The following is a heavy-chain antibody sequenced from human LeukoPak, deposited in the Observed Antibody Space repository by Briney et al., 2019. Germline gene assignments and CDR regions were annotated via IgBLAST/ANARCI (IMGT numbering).Heavy chain of an antibody. J-gene: IGHJ4*02. Sequence: SETLSLTCAVYGGSFSGYYWGWIRQPPGKGLEWIGEINHSGSTNYNPSLKSRVTISVDTSKNQFSLKLSSVTAADTAVYYCTRGPGIAAAGLFDYWGQGTLVTVSS. CDR3: TRGPGIAAAGLFDY. CDR1: GGSFSGYY. D-gene: IGHD6-13*01. V-gene: IGHV4-34*01. CDR2: INHSGST.